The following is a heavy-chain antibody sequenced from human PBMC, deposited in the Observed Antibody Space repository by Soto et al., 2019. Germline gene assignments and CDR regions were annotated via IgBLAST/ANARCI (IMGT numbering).Heavy chain of an antibody. D-gene: IGHD6-13*01. CDR3: ARDPAYLYSSSWFNYYYYGMDV. J-gene: IGHJ6*02. V-gene: IGHV4-34*01. CDR2: INHSGST. CDR1: GGSFSGYY. Sequence: SETLSLTXAVYGGSFSGYYWSWIRQPPGKGLEWIGEINHSGSTNYNPSLKSRVTISVDTSKNQFSLKLSSVTAADTAVYYCARDPAYLYSSSWFNYYYYGMDVWGQGTTVTVSS.